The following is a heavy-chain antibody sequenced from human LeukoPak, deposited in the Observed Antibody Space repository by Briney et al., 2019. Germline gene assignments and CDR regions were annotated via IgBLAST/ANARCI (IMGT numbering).Heavy chain of an antibody. D-gene: IGHD3-3*01. CDR2: ISAYNGNT. CDR3: AREALFLPQKYYFDY. J-gene: IGHJ4*02. Sequence: PGASVKVSCKASGYTFTSYGISWVRQAPGQGLEWMGWISAYNGNTNYAQKLQGRVTMTTDTSTSTAYMELRSLRSDDTAVYYCAREALFLPQKYYFDYWGQGTLVTVSS. V-gene: IGHV1-18*01. CDR1: GYTFTSYG.